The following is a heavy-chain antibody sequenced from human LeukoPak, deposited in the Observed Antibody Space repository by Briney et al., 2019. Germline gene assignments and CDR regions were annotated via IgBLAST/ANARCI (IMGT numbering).Heavy chain of an antibody. J-gene: IGHJ4*02. CDR1: GGTFSSYA. CDR3: ATQSARFGERHFDY. V-gene: IGHV1-24*01. Sequence: ASVKVSCKASGGTFSSYAISWVRQAPGKGLEWMGGFDPEDGETIYAQKFQGRVTMTEDTSTDTAYMELSSLRSEDTAVYYCATQSARFGERHFDYWGQGTLVTVSS. D-gene: IGHD3-10*01. CDR2: FDPEDGET.